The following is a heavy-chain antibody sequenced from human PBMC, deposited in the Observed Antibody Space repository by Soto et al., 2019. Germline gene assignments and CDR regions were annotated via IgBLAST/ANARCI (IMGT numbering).Heavy chain of an antibody. J-gene: IGHJ3*02. CDR2: INPSGGST. CDR3: ARAPLDSSGYYGTFDAFDI. V-gene: IGHV1-46*01. Sequence: ASVKVSCKASGYTFTSYDINWVRQAPGQGLEWMGIINPSGGSTSYAQKFQGRVTMTRDTSTSTVYMELSSLRSEDTAVYYCARAPLDSSGYYGTFDAFDIWGQGTMVTVS. D-gene: IGHD3-22*01. CDR1: GYTFTSYD.